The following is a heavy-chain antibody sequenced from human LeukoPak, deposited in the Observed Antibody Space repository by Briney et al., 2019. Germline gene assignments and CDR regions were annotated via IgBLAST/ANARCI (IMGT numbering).Heavy chain of an antibody. D-gene: IGHD3-10*01. V-gene: IGHV4-59*01. CDR1: GGSISSYY. Sequence: SETLSLTCTVSGGSISSYYWSWIRQPPGKGLEWIGYIHYSGSTNYRPSLKSRVTISVDTSKNQFSPKLSSVTAADTAVYYCARSMVRGVIITWRKLYYFDYWGQGTLVTVSS. J-gene: IGHJ4*02. CDR3: ARSMVRGVIITWRKLYYFDY. CDR2: IHYSGST.